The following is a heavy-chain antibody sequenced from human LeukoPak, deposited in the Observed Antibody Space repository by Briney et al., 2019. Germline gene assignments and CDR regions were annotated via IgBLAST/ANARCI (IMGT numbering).Heavy chain of an antibody. CDR2: IYYSGST. V-gene: IGHV4-31*03. Sequence: SQALSLTFTVSGGSISSGGYYWSWIRPHPGKGLEWIGYIYYSGSTYYNPSLKSRVTISGDTSKNQFSLKLSSVTAADTAVYYCARDTGAVAGSNWFDPWGQGTLVTVSS. CDR1: GGSISSGGYY. CDR3: ARDTGAVAGSNWFDP. D-gene: IGHD6-19*01. J-gene: IGHJ5*02.